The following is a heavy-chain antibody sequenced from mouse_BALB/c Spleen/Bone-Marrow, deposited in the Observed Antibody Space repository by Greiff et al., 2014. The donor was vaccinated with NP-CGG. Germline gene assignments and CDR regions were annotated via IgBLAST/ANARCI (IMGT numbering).Heavy chain of an antibody. CDR2: IYPGNVNT. CDR3: ARSLSRYAMDY. D-gene: IGHD6-2*01. V-gene: IGHV1S56*01. J-gene: IGHJ4*01. CDR1: GYTLTSYY. Sequence: QVQLQQSGPELVKPGASVRISCKASGYTLTSYYIHWVKQRPGQGLEWIGWIYPGNVNTKYNEKLKGKATLTADKSSSTAYMQLSSLTSEDSAVYFCARSLSRYAMDYWGQGTSVTVSS.